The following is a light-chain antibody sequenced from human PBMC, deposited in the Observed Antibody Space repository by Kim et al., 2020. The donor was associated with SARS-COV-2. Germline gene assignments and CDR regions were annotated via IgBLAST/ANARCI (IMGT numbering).Light chain of an antibody. J-gene: IGKJ1*01. CDR2: VAS. CDR3: LQYNDYPRT. CDR1: QGFSNY. V-gene: IGKV1-17*03. Sequence: DIQMTQSPSAMSASVGDRVSITCRASQGFSNYLAWFQQKPGKVPKRLIYVASNLQSGVPSRFSGSGSGTEFTLTISSLQPEDFAIYSCLQYNDYPRTFGQGTKVDIK.